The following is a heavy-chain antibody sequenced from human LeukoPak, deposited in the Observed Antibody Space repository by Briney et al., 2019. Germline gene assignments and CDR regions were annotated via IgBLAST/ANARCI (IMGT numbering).Heavy chain of an antibody. CDR2: IYTSGST. CDR3: ARVRGSSGWYLRNYYMDV. D-gene: IGHD6-19*01. J-gene: IGHJ6*03. Sequence: PSETLSLTCTVSGGSISSYYWSWIRQPAGKGLEWIGRIYTSGSTNYNPSLKSRVTMSVDTSKNQFSLKLSSVTAADTAVYYCARVRGSSGWYLRNYYMDVWGKGTTVTISS. V-gene: IGHV4-4*07. CDR1: GGSISSYY.